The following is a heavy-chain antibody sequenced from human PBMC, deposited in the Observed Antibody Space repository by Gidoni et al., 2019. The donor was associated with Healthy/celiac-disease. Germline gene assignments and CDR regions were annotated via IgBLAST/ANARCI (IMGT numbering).Heavy chain of an antibody. CDR3: ARVNRYCSGGSCSWGFDY. V-gene: IGHV4-59*01. CDR1: GGSISSYS. D-gene: IGHD2-15*01. J-gene: IGHJ4*02. Sequence: QVQLQESGPGLAKPSEPLSLTCTVSGGSISSYSWSWIRQPPGKGLEWVGYIYYSGSTNYNPALKSRVTISVDTSKNQFSLKLSSVTAADTAVYYCARVNRYCSGGSCSWGFDYWGQGTLVTVSS. CDR2: IYYSGST.